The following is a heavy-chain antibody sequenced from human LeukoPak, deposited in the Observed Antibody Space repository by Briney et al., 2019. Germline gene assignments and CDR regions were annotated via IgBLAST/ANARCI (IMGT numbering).Heavy chain of an antibody. Sequence: GRSLRLSCAASGFTFSSYAMHWVRQAPGKGLEWVAVISYDGSNKYYADSVKGRFTISRDNSKNTLYLQMNSLRAEDTAVYYCAREGSSSWYLPFDYWGQGTLVTVSS. D-gene: IGHD6-13*01. V-gene: IGHV3-30*04. CDR2: ISYDGSNK. CDR1: GFTFSSYA. J-gene: IGHJ4*02. CDR3: AREGSSSWYLPFDY.